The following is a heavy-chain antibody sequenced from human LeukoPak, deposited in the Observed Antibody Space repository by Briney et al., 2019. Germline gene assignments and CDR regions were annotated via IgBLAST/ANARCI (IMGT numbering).Heavy chain of an antibody. D-gene: IGHD3-22*01. CDR3: ARGGRDSSGYYSPLDY. Sequence: SETLSLTCAVYGGSFSGYYWSWIRQPPGKGLEWIGEINHSGSTNYNPSLKSRVTISVDTSKNQFSLKLSSVTAADTAVYYCARGGRDSSGYYSPLDYWGQGTLVTVSS. V-gene: IGHV4-34*01. CDR2: INHSGST. CDR1: GGSFSGYY. J-gene: IGHJ4*02.